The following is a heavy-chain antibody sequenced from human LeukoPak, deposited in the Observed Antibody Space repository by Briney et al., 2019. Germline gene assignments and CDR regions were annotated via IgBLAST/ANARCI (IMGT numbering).Heavy chain of an antibody. V-gene: IGHV1-8*01. CDR1: GYTFTSYD. Sequence: ASVKVSCKASGYTFTSYDINWVRQATGQGLEWMGWMNPNSGNTGYAQKFQGRVTMTRNTSISTAYMELSSLRSEDTAGYYCARLTEYSYGLYYYYYMDVWGKGTTVTVSS. D-gene: IGHD5-18*01. CDR2: MNPNSGNT. CDR3: ARLTEYSYGLYYYYYMDV. J-gene: IGHJ6*03.